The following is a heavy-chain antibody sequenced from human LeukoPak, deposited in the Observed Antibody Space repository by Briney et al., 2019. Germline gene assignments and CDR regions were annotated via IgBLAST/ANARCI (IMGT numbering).Heavy chain of an antibody. Sequence: GGSLRLSCAASGFTFSSYGMHWVRQAPGKGLEWVAVIWCDESNKYYADSVKGRFTISRDNSKNTLYLQMNSLRAEDTAVYYCARGHPALDAFDIWGQGTMVTVSS. V-gene: IGHV3-33*01. D-gene: IGHD2-2*01. CDR3: ARGHPALDAFDI. J-gene: IGHJ3*02. CDR1: GFTFSSYG. CDR2: IWCDESNK.